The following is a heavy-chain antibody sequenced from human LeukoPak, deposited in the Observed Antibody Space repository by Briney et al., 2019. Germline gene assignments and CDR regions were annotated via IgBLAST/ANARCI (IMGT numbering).Heavy chain of an antibody. V-gene: IGHV4-59*01. Sequence: SETLSLTCTVSGGSISSYYWSWIRQPPGRGLEWIGYIYYSGSTNYNPSLKSRVTISVDTSKNQFSLKLSSVTAADTAVYYCARARGMDPFDYWGQGTLVTVSS. J-gene: IGHJ4*02. D-gene: IGHD1-26*01. CDR3: ARARGMDPFDY. CDR2: IYYSGST. CDR1: GGSISSYY.